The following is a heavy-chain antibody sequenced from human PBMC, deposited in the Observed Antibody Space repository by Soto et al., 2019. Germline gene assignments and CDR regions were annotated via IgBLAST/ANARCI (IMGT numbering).Heavy chain of an antibody. CDR1: GFTFTSSA. CDR3: AAARCSGGSCYYYYYGMDV. D-gene: IGHD2-15*01. V-gene: IGHV1-58*02. CDR2: IVVGSGNT. J-gene: IGHJ6*02. Sequence: GASVKVSCKASGFTFTSSAMQWVRQARGQRLEWIGWIVVGSGNTNYAQKFQERVTITRDMSTSTAYMELSSLRSEDTAVYYCAAARCSGGSCYYYYYGMDVWGQGTTVTVSS.